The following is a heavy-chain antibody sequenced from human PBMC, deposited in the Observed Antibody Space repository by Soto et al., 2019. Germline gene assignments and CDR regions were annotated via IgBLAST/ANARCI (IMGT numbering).Heavy chain of an antibody. CDR1: GGSISSGGYY. J-gene: IGHJ6*03. CDR2: TYYSGST. CDR3: ARVYSGYDPDYYYYYYMDV. D-gene: IGHD5-12*01. Sequence: QVQLQESGPGLVKPSQTLSLTCTVSGGSISSGGYYWSWIRQHPGKGLEWIGYTYYSGSTYYNPSLKSRVTISVDTSKNQFSLKLSSVTAADTAVYYCARVYSGYDPDYYYYYYMDVWGKGTTVTVSS. V-gene: IGHV4-31*03.